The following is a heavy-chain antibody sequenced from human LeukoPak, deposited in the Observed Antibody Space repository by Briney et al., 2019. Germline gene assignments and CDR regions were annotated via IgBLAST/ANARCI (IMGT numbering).Heavy chain of an antibody. V-gene: IGHV4-39*07. CDR3: ARGLGLLRFGEENWFDP. CDR1: GGSISSSSYY. CDR2: IYYSGST. J-gene: IGHJ5*02. Sequence: PSETLSLTCTVSGGSISSSSYYWGWIRQPPGKGLEWIGSIYYSGSTYYNPSLKSRVTISVDTSKNQFSLKLSSVTAADTAVYYCARGLGLLRFGEENWFDPWGQGTLVTVSS. D-gene: IGHD3-10*01.